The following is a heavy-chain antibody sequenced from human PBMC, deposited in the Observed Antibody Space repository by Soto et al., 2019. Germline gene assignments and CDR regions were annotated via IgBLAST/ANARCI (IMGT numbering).Heavy chain of an antibody. CDR2: IWYDGSNK. D-gene: IGHD6-13*01. CDR3: ARDFGAIEAADFFDY. J-gene: IGHJ4*02. CDR1: GFTFSSYR. Sequence: QVQLVESGGGVVQPGRSLRLSSAASGFTFSSYRMHWVRQARGKGLAWVAVIWYDGSNKYYADSVKGRFTISRDNYKNTLYLQMNSLRAEDTAVYYCARDFGAIEAADFFDYWGQGTLVTVSS. V-gene: IGHV3-33*01.